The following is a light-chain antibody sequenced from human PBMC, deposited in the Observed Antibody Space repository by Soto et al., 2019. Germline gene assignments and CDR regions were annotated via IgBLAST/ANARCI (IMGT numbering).Light chain of an antibody. J-gene: IGKJ2*01. V-gene: IGKV1-39*01. CDR1: QNVATY. CDR2: LAS. Sequence: DIQMTQSPSSLSASIGDRVTISCRASQNVATYLNWYQQKPGKAPKLLIYLASTLQSGVPSRFSGSGSGTDFTLTISSLQPEDVAAYFCQQSYSTPYTFGRGTKLEIE. CDR3: QQSYSTPYT.